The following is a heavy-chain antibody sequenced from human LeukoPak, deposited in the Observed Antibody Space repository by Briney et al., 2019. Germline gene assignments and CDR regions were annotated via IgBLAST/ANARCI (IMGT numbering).Heavy chain of an antibody. CDR1: GYSFTSYD. CDR2: MNPNSGNT. J-gene: IGHJ4*02. D-gene: IGHD3-16*02. CDR3: ARSGGIWGSYRYTNGY. Sequence: ASVTVSFKASGYSFTSYDINWVRQATGQGLEWMGWMNPNSGNTGYAQKFQGRVTMTRNTSISTAYMELSSLRSEDTAVYYCARSGGIWGSYRYTNGYWGQGTLVTVSS. V-gene: IGHV1-8*01.